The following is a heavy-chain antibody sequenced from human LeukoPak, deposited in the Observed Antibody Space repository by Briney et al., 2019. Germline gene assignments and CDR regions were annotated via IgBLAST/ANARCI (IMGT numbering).Heavy chain of an antibody. J-gene: IGHJ5*02. D-gene: IGHD4-11*01. CDR3: ARGKNKGYSNYVRVYNWFDP. CDR2: INHSGST. CDR1: GFTFSSYW. V-gene: IGHV4-34*01. Sequence: PGGSLRLSCAASGFTFSSYWMSWVRQAPGKGLEWIGEINHSGSTNYNPSLKSRVTISVDTSKNQFSLKLSSVTAADTAVYYCARGKNKGYSNYVRVYNWFDPWGQGTLVTVSS.